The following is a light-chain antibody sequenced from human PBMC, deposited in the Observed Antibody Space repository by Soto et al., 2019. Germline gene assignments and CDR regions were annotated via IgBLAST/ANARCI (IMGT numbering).Light chain of an antibody. CDR3: QQYNNWPSWT. Sequence: DIQMTQSPSTLPASVGDRVTITCRASQSISSWLAWYQQXPGKARXLXXYKASSLESGVPSRFSGIGSGTEFTLTISRLQSEDSATYYGQQYNNWPSWTFGQGTKVDIK. J-gene: IGKJ1*01. CDR2: KAS. V-gene: IGKV1-5*03. CDR1: QSISSW.